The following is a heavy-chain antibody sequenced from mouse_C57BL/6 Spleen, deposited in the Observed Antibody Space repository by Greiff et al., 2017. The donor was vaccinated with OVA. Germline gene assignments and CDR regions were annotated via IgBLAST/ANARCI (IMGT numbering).Heavy chain of an antibody. CDR1: GYTFTDYY. Sequence: EVQLQQSGPELVKPGASVKISCKASGYTFTDYYMNWVKQSHGKSLEWIGDINPNNGGTSYNQKFKGKATLTVDKSSSTAYMELRSLTSEDSAVYYCARSFGIYAMDYWGQGTSVTVSS. V-gene: IGHV1-26*01. CDR3: ARSFGIYAMDY. CDR2: INPNNGGT. D-gene: IGHD1-1*02. J-gene: IGHJ4*01.